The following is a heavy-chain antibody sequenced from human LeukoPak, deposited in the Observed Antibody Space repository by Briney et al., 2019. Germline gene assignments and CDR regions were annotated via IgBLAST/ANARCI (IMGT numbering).Heavy chain of an antibody. CDR2: IYHSGST. D-gene: IGHD4-17*01. J-gene: IGHJ4*02. V-gene: IGHV4-30-2*01. CDR3: ARQEDYGAVDY. Sequence: PSQTLSLTCAVSGGSISSGGYSWSWIRQPPGKGLEWIGYIYHSGSTYYNPSLKSRVTISVDRSKNQFSLKLSSVTAADTAVYYCARQEDYGAVDYWGQGTLVTVSS. CDR1: GGSISSGGYS.